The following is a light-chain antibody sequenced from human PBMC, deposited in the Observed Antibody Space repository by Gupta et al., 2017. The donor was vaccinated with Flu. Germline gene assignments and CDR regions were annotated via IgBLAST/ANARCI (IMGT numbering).Light chain of an antibody. V-gene: IGKV1D-12*01. J-gene: IGKJ5*01. CDR1: QGVGRW. CDR2: AAS. CDR3: QQSNNFPIT. Sequence: IQMTQSPSSVSASVGDRVTITCRASQGVGRWLAWYQQKPGKAPKLLIDAASSLQSGVPSRFSGSGSETDFTLTITSLQPEDFATYYCQQSNNFPITFGQGTRLEIK.